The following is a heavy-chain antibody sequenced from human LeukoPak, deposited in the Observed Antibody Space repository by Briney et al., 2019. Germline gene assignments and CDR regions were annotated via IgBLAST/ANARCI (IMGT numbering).Heavy chain of an antibody. V-gene: IGHV3-23*01. CDR1: GFTFSSYA. CDR2: ISGSGGST. J-gene: IGHJ4*02. Sequence: GGSLRLSCAASGFTFSSYAMSWVRQAPGKGLEWVSAISGSGGSTYYADSVKGRFTISRDNSKNTLYLQMNSLRAEDTAVYYCARGSSSWYVVPYHTPFDYWGQGTLVTVSS. D-gene: IGHD6-13*01. CDR3: ARGSSSWYVVPYHTPFDY.